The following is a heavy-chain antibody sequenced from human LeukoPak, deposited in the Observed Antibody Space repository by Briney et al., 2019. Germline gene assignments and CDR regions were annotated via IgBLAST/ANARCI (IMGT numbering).Heavy chain of an antibody. CDR3: ASGVHVDGSGSYYLDY. CDR2: MNPNSGNT. Sequence: ASVKVSCKASGYTSPSSDINWVRQAIGQGLEWMGWMNPNSGNTGYAQKFQGRVTMTRKTSISTAYMELSSLRSEDTALYYCASGVHVDGSGSYYLDYWGQGTLVTVSS. CDR1: GYTSPSSD. V-gene: IGHV1-8*01. J-gene: IGHJ4*02. D-gene: IGHD3-10*01.